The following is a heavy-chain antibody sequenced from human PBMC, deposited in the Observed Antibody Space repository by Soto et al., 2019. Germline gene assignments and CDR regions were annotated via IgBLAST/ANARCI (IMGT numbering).Heavy chain of an antibody. CDR1: GYTFTSYG. CDR3: ASDLSVVLAVAVTRQDAFDI. Sequence: QVQLVQSGAEVKKPGASVKVSCKASGYTFTSYGISWVRQAPGQGLEWMGWISAYNGNTNYAEKINDRVTMSTDTSTSTAYIELRSLRSDDTAVYYCASDLSVVLAVAVTRQDAFDIWGQGTMVTVSS. V-gene: IGHV1-18*01. D-gene: IGHD6-19*01. J-gene: IGHJ3*02. CDR2: ISAYNGNT.